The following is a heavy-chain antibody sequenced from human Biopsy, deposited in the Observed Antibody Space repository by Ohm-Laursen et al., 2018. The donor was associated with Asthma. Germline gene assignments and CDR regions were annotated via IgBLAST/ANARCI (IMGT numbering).Heavy chain of an antibody. D-gene: IGHD4-17*01. CDR1: GFSLDDYA. Sequence: SLRLSCSAPGFSLDDYAMYWARQAPGKGLEWVSVISWNSGHIAYADSVKGRFTISRDTAKNSLYLQMNNLRVEDTAFYYCARDFGAGDSDGDDLTLTHYYGMDVWGQGTTVTVSS. V-gene: IGHV3-9*01. CDR2: ISWNSGHI. CDR3: ARDFGAGDSDGDDLTLTHYYGMDV. J-gene: IGHJ6*02.